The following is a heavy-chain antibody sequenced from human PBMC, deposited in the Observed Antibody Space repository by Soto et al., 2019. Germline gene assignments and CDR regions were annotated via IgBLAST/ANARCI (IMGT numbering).Heavy chain of an antibody. CDR2: IDYSGST. J-gene: IGHJ6*02. D-gene: IGHD6-13*01. V-gene: IGHV4-31*03. Sequence: QVQLQESGPGLVKPSQTLSLTCTVSGGSISSGGYYWSWIRQHPGKGLEWIGYIDYSGSTYYNPSLKSRVTISVDTSKNQFSVKLSSVTASDTAVYYCARVSYISSWYLDVWGQGTTVTVSS. CDR1: GGSISSGGYY. CDR3: ARVSYISSWYLDV.